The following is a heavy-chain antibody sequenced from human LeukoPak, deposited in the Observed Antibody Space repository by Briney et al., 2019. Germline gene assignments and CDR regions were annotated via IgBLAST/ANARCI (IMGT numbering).Heavy chain of an antibody. CDR2: INHSGST. Sequence: SETLSLTCAVYGGSFSGYYWSWIRQPPGKGLEWIGEINHSGSTNYNPSLKSRVTISVDTSKNQFSLKLSSVTAADTAVYYCARGGGYSSSWSEPFDYWAREPWSPSPQ. CDR3: ARGGGYSSSWSEPFDY. CDR1: GGSFSGYY. V-gene: IGHV4-34*01. J-gene: IGHJ4*02. D-gene: IGHD6-13*01.